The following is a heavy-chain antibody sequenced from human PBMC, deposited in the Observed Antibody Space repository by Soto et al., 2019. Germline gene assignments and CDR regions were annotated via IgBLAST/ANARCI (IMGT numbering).Heavy chain of an antibody. CDR1: GGSIRTSRCY. J-gene: IGHJ5*02. CDR2: IFYSGST. Sequence: SETQSLTCSVSGGSIRTSRCYWAWIRQPPGKGLEWLANIFYSGSTFYNPSLASRVSVSVDASKNEFSLKLRSVTAADTAVYYCARQPTTGDTDLWFDPWGQGTLVTVSS. V-gene: IGHV4-39*01. CDR3: ARQPTTGDTDLWFDP. D-gene: IGHD2-21*01.